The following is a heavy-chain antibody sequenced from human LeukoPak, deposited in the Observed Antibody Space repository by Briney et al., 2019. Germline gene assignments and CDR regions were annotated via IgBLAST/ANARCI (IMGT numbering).Heavy chain of an antibody. Sequence: PGGSLRLSCAASGFTLSSYSMNCVRQAPGKGLEWVSYISSSSSTIYYADSVKGRFTISRDKAKNSLYLQMNSLRAEDTAVYYCAREYCSSTSCLYDYWGQGTLVTVSS. V-gene: IGHV3-48*01. CDR1: GFTLSSYS. CDR2: ISSSSSTI. CDR3: AREYCSSTSCLYDY. J-gene: IGHJ4*02. D-gene: IGHD2-2*01.